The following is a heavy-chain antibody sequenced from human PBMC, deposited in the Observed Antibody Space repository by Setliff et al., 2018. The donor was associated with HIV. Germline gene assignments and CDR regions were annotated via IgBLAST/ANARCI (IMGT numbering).Heavy chain of an antibody. Sequence: SETLSLTCTVSGGSISSSSYYWGWIRQPPGKGLEWIGSIYYSGSTYYNPSLKSRVTITVDTSKNQFSLKLSSVTAADTAVYYCARTQTQDAFDIWGQGTRVTVS. J-gene: IGHJ3*02. CDR3: ARTQTQDAFDI. V-gene: IGHV4-39*07. CDR1: GGSISSSSYY. CDR2: IYYSGST.